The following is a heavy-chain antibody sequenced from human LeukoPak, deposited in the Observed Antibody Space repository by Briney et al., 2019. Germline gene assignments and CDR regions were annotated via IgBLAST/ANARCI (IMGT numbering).Heavy chain of an antibody. CDR1: GFTFSSYS. J-gene: IGHJ4*02. D-gene: IGHD5-24*01. Sequence: GGSLRLSCAASGFTFSSYSMTWVRQAPGKGLEWVSYISGSSSTIYHTDSVKGRFTISRDNAKNSLYLQMNRLRDEDTAVYYCATWLSDYWGQGTLVTVSS. V-gene: IGHV3-48*02. CDR2: ISGSSSTI. CDR3: ATWLSDY.